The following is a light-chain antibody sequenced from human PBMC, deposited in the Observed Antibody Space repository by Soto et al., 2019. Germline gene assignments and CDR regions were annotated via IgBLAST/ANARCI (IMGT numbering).Light chain of an antibody. CDR1: QSISNW. CDR3: QQYTTMAT. Sequence: DIQMTQSPSTLSASVGDRVTITCRASQSISNWLAWYQQKPGKAPKLLIYKASTLESGVPSRFSGSGSGTEFTLTISSLEPDDFATYYCQQYTTMATFGQGTKLEIK. J-gene: IGKJ2*01. V-gene: IGKV1-5*03. CDR2: KAS.